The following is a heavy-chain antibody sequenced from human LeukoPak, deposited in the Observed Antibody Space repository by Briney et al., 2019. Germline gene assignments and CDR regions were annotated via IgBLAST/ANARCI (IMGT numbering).Heavy chain of an antibody. J-gene: IGHJ3*02. CDR2: IRSKAYGGTT. CDR3: TRTYRSSWYDGFDI. Sequence: GGSLRLSCTAPGFTFGDYAMSWVRQAPGKGLEWVGFIRSKAYGGTTEYAASVKGSFTISRDDSKSIAYLQMNSLKTEDTGVYYCTRTYRSSWYDGFDIWGQGTMATVSS. D-gene: IGHD6-13*01. CDR1: GFTFGDYA. V-gene: IGHV3-49*04.